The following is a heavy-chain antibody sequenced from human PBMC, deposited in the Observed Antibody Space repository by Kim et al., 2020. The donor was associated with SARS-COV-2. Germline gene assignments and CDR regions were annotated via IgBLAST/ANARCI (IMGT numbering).Heavy chain of an antibody. D-gene: IGHD3-22*01. J-gene: IGHJ3*02. CDR2: IDPGDSYT. V-gene: IGHV5-10-1*01. CDR3: ARHGRYYDSSGYPRNDAFDI. Sequence: GESLKISCKGSGYSFSSYWISWVRQMPGKGLEWMGRIDPGDSYTNYSPSFQGHVTISADKSISTAYLQWSSLKASDTAMYYCARHGRYYDSSGYPRNDAFDIWCQGTIVTVSS. CDR1: GYSFSSYW.